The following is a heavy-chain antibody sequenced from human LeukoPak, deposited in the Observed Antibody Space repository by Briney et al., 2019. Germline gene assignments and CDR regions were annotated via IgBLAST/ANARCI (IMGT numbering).Heavy chain of an antibody. CDR3: ARSIRYYDSSGYYYNWFDP. CDR1: GGSISSGGYY. D-gene: IGHD3-22*01. J-gene: IGHJ5*02. CDR2: IYYSGST. V-gene: IGHV4-31*03. Sequence: SETLSLTCTVSGGSISSGGYYWSWIRQHPGKGLEWIGYIYYSGSTYYNPSLKSRVTISVDTSKNQFSLKLSSVTAADTAVYYCARSIRYYDSSGYYYNWFDPWGQGTLVTVSS.